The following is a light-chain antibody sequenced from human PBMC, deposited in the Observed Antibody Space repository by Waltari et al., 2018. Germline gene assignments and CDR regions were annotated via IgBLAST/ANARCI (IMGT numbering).Light chain of an antibody. CDR1: RPNIGAGYD. CDR3: QSYDSSLSVYVV. J-gene: IGLJ2*01. CDR2: GNS. Sequence: QSVLTQPPSVSGAPGQRVTISCTGRRPNIGAGYDVHGYQQLPGTAPKLLIYGNSNRPSGVPDRFSGSKSGTSASLAITGLQAEDEADYYCQSYDSSLSVYVVFGGGTKLTVL. V-gene: IGLV1-40*01.